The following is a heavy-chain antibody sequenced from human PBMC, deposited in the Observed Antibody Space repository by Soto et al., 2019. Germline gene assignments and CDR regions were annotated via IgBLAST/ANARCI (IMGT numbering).Heavy chain of an antibody. CDR3: PRAKRSNLY. Sequence: PSEALSVTCTVSGGSIIRYDWILIRQPPGKGLEWIGYIYYSGSTNYNPSLKSRVTISVDTSKNQFSLKLSSVTAAYTAFYNCPRAKRSNLYSCQGPL. CDR1: GGSIIRYD. D-gene: IGHD4-4*01. J-gene: IGHJ4*02. CDR2: IYYSGST. V-gene: IGHV4-59*01.